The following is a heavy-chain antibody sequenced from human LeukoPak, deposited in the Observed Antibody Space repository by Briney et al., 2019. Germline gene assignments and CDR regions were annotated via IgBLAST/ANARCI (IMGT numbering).Heavy chain of an antibody. CDR1: GGSISIYY. CDR3: ARDTGKSDYPDY. J-gene: IGHJ4*02. D-gene: IGHD3-10*01. CDR2: IYSSGII. Sequence: PSETLSLTCTVSGGSISIYYWSWIRQPAGKAPEWIGRIYSSGIINYNPSLKSRVTMSLDNSKNQLSLKLSYVTAADTAVYYCARDTGKSDYPDYWGQGTLVTVSS. V-gene: IGHV4-4*07.